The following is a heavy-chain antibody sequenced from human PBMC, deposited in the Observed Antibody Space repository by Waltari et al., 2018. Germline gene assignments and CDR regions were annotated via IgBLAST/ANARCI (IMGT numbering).Heavy chain of an antibody. J-gene: IGHJ4*02. CDR2: IYSSGST. CDR1: GGSINGYF. V-gene: IGHV4-4*07. D-gene: IGHD2-15*01. CDR3: VRDCRDGSCYSD. Sequence: QVQLQESGPGLVKPSETLSLTCTVSGGSINGYFGGWIRRPAGKGLEWIGRIYSSGSTGYNPSLKRRVSMSVDTSKNQFSLKLSSVTAADTAVYYCVRDCRDGSCYSDWGQGSLVTVSS.